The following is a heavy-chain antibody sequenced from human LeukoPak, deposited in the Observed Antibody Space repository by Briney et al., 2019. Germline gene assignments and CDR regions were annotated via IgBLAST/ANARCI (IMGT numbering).Heavy chain of an antibody. J-gene: IGHJ4*02. CDR3: ARTAGRTFDY. CDR2: INPSGGST. D-gene: IGHD6-6*01. Sequence: ASVKVSCKASGYTFTSYFMHWVRQAPGQGLEWMGIINPSGGSTSYAREFQGRVTMTRDTSTSTVYMELSSLRSEDTAVYYCARTAGRTFDYWGQGTLVTVSS. V-gene: IGHV1-46*01. CDR1: GYTFTSYF.